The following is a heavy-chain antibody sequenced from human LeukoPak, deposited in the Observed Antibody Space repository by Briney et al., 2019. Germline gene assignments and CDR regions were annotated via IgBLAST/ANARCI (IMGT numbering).Heavy chain of an antibody. J-gene: IGHJ4*02. CDR2: IYYSGST. CDR1: GGSISSSSYY. Sequence: SGTLSLTCTVSGGSISSSSYYWGWIRQPPGKGLEWIGSIYYSGSTYYNPSLKSRVTISVDTSKNQFSLKLSSVTAADTAVYYCARQDELGSQGYWGQGTLVTVSS. D-gene: IGHD7-27*01. CDR3: ARQDELGSQGY. V-gene: IGHV4-39*01.